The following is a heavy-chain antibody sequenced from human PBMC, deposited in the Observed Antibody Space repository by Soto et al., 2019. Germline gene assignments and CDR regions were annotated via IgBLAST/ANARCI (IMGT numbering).Heavy chain of an antibody. CDR2: VTGGGHTT. J-gene: IGHJ6*02. Sequence: EAQLLESGGGLVQPGGSLRLSCAASGFTFNRYAMSWVRQAPGKGLEWVSTVTGGGHTTYNADSVNGRFTISRDNSKNTLYLQMNNLRAADTAIYYCASSSGDLDVYGMDIWGPGTTVTVSS. CDR1: GFTFNRYA. CDR3: ASSSGDLDVYGMDI. D-gene: IGHD3-10*01. V-gene: IGHV3-23*01.